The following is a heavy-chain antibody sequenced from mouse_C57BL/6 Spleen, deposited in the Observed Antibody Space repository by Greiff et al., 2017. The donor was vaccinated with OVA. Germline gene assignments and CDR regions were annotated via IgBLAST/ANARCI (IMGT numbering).Heavy chain of an antibody. V-gene: IGHV1-64*01. CDR1: GYTFTSYW. CDR3: ARSRYFDY. Sequence: VKLQQPGAELVKPGASVKLSCKASGYTFTSYWMHWVKQRPGQGLEWIGMIHPSSGSTYYNEKVKSKATLTVDKSSSTDYMQLSSLTSEDSAVYYCARSRYFDYWGQGTTLTVSS. CDR2: IHPSSGST. J-gene: IGHJ2*01.